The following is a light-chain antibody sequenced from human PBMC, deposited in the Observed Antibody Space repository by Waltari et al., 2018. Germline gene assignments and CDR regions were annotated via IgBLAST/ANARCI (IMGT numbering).Light chain of an antibody. CDR2: DGS. J-gene: IGKJ2*01. CDR1: QNIGTW. Sequence: IAMTQSPSTLSASVGDSVTITCRASQNIGTWVAWYQQKPGKAPKLLIFDGSTRESGVPSRFSGSASGTDFTLTINSLQPDDFASYVCQRYNSYLSSFGQGTKLEI. CDR3: QRYNSYLSS. V-gene: IGKV1-5*01.